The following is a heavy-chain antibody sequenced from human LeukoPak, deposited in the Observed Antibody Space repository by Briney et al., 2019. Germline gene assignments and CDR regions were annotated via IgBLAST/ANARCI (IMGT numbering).Heavy chain of an antibody. CDR1: GGSISSYY. CDR3: ARDPGGVGYFDY. CDR2: IYYSGST. D-gene: IGHD1-26*01. J-gene: IGHJ4*02. V-gene: IGHV4-59*01. Sequence: SETLSLTCTVSGGSISSYYWSWIRQPPGKGLEWIGYIYYSGSTNYNPSLKSRVTISVDTSKNQFSLKLSSVTAADTAVYYCARDPGGVGYFDYWGQGTLVTVSS.